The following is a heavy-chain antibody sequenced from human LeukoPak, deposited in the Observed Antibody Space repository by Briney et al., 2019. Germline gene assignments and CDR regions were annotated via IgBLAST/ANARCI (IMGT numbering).Heavy chain of an antibody. V-gene: IGHV1-69*05. CDR1: GGTFSSYA. CDR2: IIPIFGTA. CDR3: ARDGYSSGWFDY. D-gene: IGHD6-19*01. J-gene: IGHJ5*01. Sequence: SVKVSCKASGGTFSSYAISWVRQAPGQGLEWMGRIIPIFGTANYAQKFQGRVTITTDEYTSAAYMELSSLRSEDTAVYYCARDGYSSGWFDYWGQGTLVTISS.